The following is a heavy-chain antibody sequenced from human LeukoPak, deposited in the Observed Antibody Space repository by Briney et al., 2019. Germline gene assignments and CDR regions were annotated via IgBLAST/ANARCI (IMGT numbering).Heavy chain of an antibody. V-gene: IGHV3-23*01. Sequence: GGSLRLSCAASGFTFSNYAMSWVRQAPGKGLQWVSAITGSGGSTYYADSVKGRFTISRDNSKNTLYLQMNSLRAEDTAVYYCAKAPGAAGYYYYGMDVWGQGTTVTVSS. J-gene: IGHJ6*02. CDR1: GFTFSNYA. D-gene: IGHD6-13*01. CDR2: ITGSGGST. CDR3: AKAPGAAGYYYYGMDV.